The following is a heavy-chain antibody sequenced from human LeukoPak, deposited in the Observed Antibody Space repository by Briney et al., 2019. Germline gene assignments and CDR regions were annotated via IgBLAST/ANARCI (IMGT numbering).Heavy chain of an antibody. D-gene: IGHD1-26*01. Sequence: SMNVSCKASGGTFSSYAISWVRQAPGQGLEWMGGIIPIFGTANYAQKFQGRVTITADKSTSTDYMELSSLRSEDTAVYYCARGRYRVGATVYYYYYYMDVWGKGTAVTISS. V-gene: IGHV1-69*06. CDR1: GGTFSSYA. CDR2: IIPIFGTA. J-gene: IGHJ6*03. CDR3: ARGRYRVGATVYYYYYYMDV.